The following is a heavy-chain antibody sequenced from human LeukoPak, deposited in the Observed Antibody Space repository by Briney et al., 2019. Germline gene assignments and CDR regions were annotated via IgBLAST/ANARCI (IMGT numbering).Heavy chain of an antibody. Sequence: GRSLRLSCVASGLTVSNHWMSWVRQAPGKGLEWVANIREERGQEYYVDSVKGRFTISKNSAKNSLYLQMNTLRVEDTAMYYCASLDTAKQPLANHWGQGTLVTVSS. D-gene: IGHD5-18*01. J-gene: IGHJ5*02. V-gene: IGHV3-7*03. CDR3: ASLDTAKQPLANH. CDR2: IREERGQE. CDR1: GLTVSNHW.